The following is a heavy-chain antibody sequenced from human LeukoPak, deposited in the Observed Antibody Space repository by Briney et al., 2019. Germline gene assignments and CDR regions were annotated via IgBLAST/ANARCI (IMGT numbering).Heavy chain of an antibody. CDR3: AKNGDRGAYCSGGSCYPYYYYYIDV. V-gene: IGHV3-74*01. Sequence: GGSLRLSCAASGFILSSYWMHWVRQAPGKGLVWVSRIKSDGSSTSYADSVKGRFTISRDNAKNTLYLQMNSLRAEDTAIYYCAKNGDRGAYCSGGSCYPYYYYYIDVWGKGTTVAISS. CDR2: IKSDGSST. CDR1: GFILSSYW. D-gene: IGHD2-15*01. J-gene: IGHJ6*03.